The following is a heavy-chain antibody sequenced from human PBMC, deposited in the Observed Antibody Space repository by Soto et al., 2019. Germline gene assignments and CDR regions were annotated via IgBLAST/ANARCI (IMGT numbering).Heavy chain of an antibody. Sequence: HGESLKISCKGSGYSFTSYWIGWVRQMPGKGLEWMGIICPGDSDTRYSPSFQGQVTISADKSISTAYLQWSSLKASDTAMYYCACSGYDPHDAFDIWGQGTMVTVSS. D-gene: IGHD5-12*01. CDR1: GYSFTSYW. CDR3: ACSGYDPHDAFDI. V-gene: IGHV5-51*01. J-gene: IGHJ3*02. CDR2: ICPGDSDT.